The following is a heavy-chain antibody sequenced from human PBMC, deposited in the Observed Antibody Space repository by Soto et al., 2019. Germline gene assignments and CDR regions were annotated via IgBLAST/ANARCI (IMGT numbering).Heavy chain of an antibody. V-gene: IGHV3-33*01. J-gene: IGHJ6*02. CDR3: AREYGSSGSRGYYGMDV. CDR2: IWYDGSNK. Sequence: GGSLRLSCAASGFTFSSYGMHWVRQAPGKGLGWVAVIWYDGSNKYYADSMKGRFTISRDNSKNTLYLQMNSLRAEDTAVYYCAREYGSSGSRGYYGMDVWGQGTTVTV. CDR1: GFTFSSYG. D-gene: IGHD2-15*01.